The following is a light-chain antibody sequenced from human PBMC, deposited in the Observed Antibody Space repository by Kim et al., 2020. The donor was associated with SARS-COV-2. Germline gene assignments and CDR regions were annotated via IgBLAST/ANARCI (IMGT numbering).Light chain of an antibody. CDR1: QSVGISS. CDR2: GVS. J-gene: IGKJ1*01. V-gene: IGKV3-20*01. Sequence: EVVLTQSPGTLSLSPGERATLSCRASQSVGISSLAWYQQKPGQAPRLLIYGVSSRATGIPDRFSGSGSGTDFTLTISRLEPEDFAVYHCQQHATSLLTFGQGTKVDIK. CDR3: QQHATSLLT.